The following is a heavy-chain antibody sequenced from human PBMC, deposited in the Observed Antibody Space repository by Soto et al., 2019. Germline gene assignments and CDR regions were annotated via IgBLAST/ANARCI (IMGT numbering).Heavy chain of an antibody. CDR2: INHSGST. CDR3: AKPDKKVVPAAMGEGGWFDP. V-gene: IGHV4-34*01. D-gene: IGHD2-2*01. Sequence: SETLSLTCAVYGGSFSGYYWSWIRQPPGKGLEWIGEINHSGSTNYNPSLKSRVTISVDTSKNQFSLKLSSVTAADTAGYYGAKPDKKVVPAAMGEGGWFDPWGQGTLVTVSS. J-gene: IGHJ5*02. CDR1: GGSFSGYY.